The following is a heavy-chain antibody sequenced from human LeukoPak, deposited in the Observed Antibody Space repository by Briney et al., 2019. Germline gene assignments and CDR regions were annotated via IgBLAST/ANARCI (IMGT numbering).Heavy chain of an antibody. CDR1: GYRLTNHY. Sequence: SETLSLTCAVYGYRLTNHYWIWIRQPPGKRLEWIGEILHTGHTNYNPSLRSRVTISLDTSKNRFFLNLTSVTAADTAVYYCARGPAAVHPWGQGTLVTVSS. V-gene: IGHV4-34*12. CDR2: ILHTGHT. D-gene: IGHD6-13*01. CDR3: ARGPAAVHP. J-gene: IGHJ5*02.